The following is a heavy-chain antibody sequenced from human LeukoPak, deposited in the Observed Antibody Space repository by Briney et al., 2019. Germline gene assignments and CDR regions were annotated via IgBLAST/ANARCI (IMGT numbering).Heavy chain of an antibody. CDR1: GGSISSSSYY. CDR2: IYYSGST. J-gene: IGHJ4*02. Sequence: SETLSLTCTVSGGSISSSSYYWGWIRQPPGKGLEWIGSIYYSGSTYYNPSLKSRVTISVDTSRNQFSLKLSSVTAADTAVYYCARVAAAYQYPWYFDYWGQGTLVTVSS. D-gene: IGHD6-13*01. V-gene: IGHV4-39*07. CDR3: ARVAAAYQYPWYFDY.